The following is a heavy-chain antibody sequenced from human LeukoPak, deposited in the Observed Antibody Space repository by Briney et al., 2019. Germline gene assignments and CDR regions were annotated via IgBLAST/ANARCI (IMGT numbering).Heavy chain of an antibody. Sequence: GGSLRLSCLGSGFTFSTYWMSWVRQAPGKGLEWVANIMQDGSEKNYVDSVKGRFTISRDNARNSLYLQMSSLGAEDTAVYYCAREVYSSSRPADAFDIWSQGTVVTVSS. D-gene: IGHD6-13*01. J-gene: IGHJ3*02. CDR2: IMQDGSEK. CDR1: GFTFSTYW. V-gene: IGHV3-7*01. CDR3: AREVYSSSRPADAFDI.